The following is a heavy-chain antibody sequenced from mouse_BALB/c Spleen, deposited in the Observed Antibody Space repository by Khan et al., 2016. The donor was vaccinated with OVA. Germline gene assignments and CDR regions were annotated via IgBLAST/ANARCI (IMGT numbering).Heavy chain of an antibody. CDR1: GYTFNSYY. CDR3: TRGGYGGFAY. V-gene: IGHV1S81*02. Sequence: QVQLQQSGAELVKPGASVKLSCKASGYTFNSYYMYWVKQRPGQGLEWIGEINPSNGGTNFNETFKSKATLTVDKSSSTAYMQLRSLTSEDSAVDYCTRGGYGGFAYWGQGTLVTVSA. J-gene: IGHJ3*01. D-gene: IGHD1-2*01. CDR2: INPSNGGT.